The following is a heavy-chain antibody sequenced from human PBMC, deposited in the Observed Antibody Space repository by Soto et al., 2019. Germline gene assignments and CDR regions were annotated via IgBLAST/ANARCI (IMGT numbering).Heavy chain of an antibody. Sequence: EVQLVVSGGGLVKPGGSLRLSCAASGFTFSSYSMNWVRQAPGKGLEWVSSISSSSSYIYYADSVKGRFTISRDNAKNSLYLQMNSLRAEDTAVYYCARGREIAAAGKDWYFDLWGRGTLVTVSS. J-gene: IGHJ2*01. CDR1: GFTFSSYS. CDR3: ARGREIAAAGKDWYFDL. D-gene: IGHD6-13*01. V-gene: IGHV3-21*01. CDR2: ISSSSSYI.